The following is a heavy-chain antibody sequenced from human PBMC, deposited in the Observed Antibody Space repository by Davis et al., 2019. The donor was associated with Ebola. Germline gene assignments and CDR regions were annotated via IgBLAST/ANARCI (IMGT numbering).Heavy chain of an antibody. CDR2: IHNSGTT. CDR3: ASGVFGVTYYFDH. V-gene: IGHV4-59*01. D-gene: IGHD3-3*01. CDR1: VGSISNYY. Sequence: SETLSLTCDVSVGSISNYYWSWIRQAPGKGLEWIAYIHNSGTTKYNPSLRSRVIISLDTSKNQFSLRLNSVTAADTAMYYCASGVFGVTYYFDHWGQGALVTVSS. J-gene: IGHJ4*02.